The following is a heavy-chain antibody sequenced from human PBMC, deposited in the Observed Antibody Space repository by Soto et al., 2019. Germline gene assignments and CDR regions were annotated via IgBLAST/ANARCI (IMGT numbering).Heavy chain of an antibody. V-gene: IGHV4-59*01. CDR2: IYYSGST. D-gene: IGHD3-3*01. CDR3: ARSSEMSPSITYHSFDY. J-gene: IGHJ4*02. CDR1: DSSIIDDY. Sequence: PSGTLSLTFTVSDSSIIDDYWSWIRQPPGKGLEFIAYIYYSGSTNYNPSLKSRVTISVDTSKNQFSLKLTSVTAADTAVYYCARSSEMSPSITYHSFDYWGQGTLVTVSS.